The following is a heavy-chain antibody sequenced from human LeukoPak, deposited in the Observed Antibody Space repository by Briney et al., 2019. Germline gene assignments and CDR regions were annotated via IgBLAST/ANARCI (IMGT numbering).Heavy chain of an antibody. Sequence: ASVKVSCKASGYTFTGYYMHWVRQAPGQGLEWMGWINPNSGGTNYAQKFQGRVTMTRDTSISTAYMELSRLRSDDTAVYYCARAPTYGSGSSFDYWGQGTLVTVSS. CDR3: ARAPTYGSGSSFDY. J-gene: IGHJ4*02. CDR1: GYTFTGYY. CDR2: INPNSGGT. D-gene: IGHD3-10*01. V-gene: IGHV1-2*02.